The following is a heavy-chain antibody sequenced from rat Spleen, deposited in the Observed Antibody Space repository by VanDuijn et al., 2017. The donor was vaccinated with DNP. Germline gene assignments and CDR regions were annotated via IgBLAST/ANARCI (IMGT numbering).Heavy chain of an antibody. CDR3: TRRGNSDYYFDF. V-gene: IGHV5-25*01. CDR2: ISPSGETT. D-gene: IGHD3-7*01. Sequence: EVQLEESGGGLVQPGKSLKLSCLASGITFSNYDLTWVRQAPTKGLEWVASISPSGETTYYPDSVKGRFTISRDNTKSGLYLQMHSLESADTATYYCTRRGNSDYYFDFWGQGVLVTVSS. J-gene: IGHJ2*01. CDR1: GITFSNYD.